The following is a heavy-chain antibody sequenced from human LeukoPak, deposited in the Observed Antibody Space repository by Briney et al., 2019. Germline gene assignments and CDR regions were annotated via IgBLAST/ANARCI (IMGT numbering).Heavy chain of an antibody. Sequence: SETLSLICAVYGGSFSGYYWSWIRQPPGKGLEWIGEINHSGSTNYNPSLKSRVTISVDTSKNQFSLKLSSVTAADTAVYYCARGQKNYYYYYGMDVWGQGTTVTVSS. J-gene: IGHJ6*02. CDR2: INHSGST. CDR1: GGSFSGYY. CDR3: ARGQKNYYYYYGMDV. V-gene: IGHV4-34*01.